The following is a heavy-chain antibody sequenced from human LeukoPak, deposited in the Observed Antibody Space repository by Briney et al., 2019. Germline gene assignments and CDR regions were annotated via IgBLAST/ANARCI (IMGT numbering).Heavy chain of an antibody. CDR1: VGSFSGYH. Sequence: PSETLSLTCAVYVGSFSGYHWSWIRQPPRKGLEWIGEINHSGSTNYNPSLKSRVTISVDTSKNQFSLRLSSVTAADTAVYYCARGTYLHRGSSSSWYDYWGQGSLVTVSS. J-gene: IGHJ4*02. CDR2: INHSGST. CDR3: ARGTYLHRGSSSSWYDY. D-gene: IGHD6-13*01. V-gene: IGHV4-34*01.